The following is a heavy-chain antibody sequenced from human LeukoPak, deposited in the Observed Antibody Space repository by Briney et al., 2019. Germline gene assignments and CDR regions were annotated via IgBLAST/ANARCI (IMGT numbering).Heavy chain of an antibody. CDR2: INPNSGGT. CDR1: GYTFTGYY. J-gene: IGHJ5*02. CDR3: ARESGYGDYVYWFDP. D-gene: IGHD4-17*01. V-gene: IGHV1-2*02. Sequence: PTASVKVSCKASGYTFTGYYMHWVRQAPGQGLEWMGWINPNSGGTNYAQEFQGRVTMTRDTSISTAYMELSRLRSDDTAVYYCARESGYGDYVYWFDPWGQGTLVTVSS.